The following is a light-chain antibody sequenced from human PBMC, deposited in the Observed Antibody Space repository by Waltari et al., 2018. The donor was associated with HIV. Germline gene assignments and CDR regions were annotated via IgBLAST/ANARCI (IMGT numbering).Light chain of an antibody. Sequence: QSALTQPASVSGSPGQSVTISCTGTNSNVGSYNLVSWYQQHQGIAPKLIIYEVTQRPSGVSSRFSGSKSGNTASLTISGLQAEDEADYYCCSYAGRNTLLFGGGTTLTVL. J-gene: IGLJ2*01. CDR1: NSNVGSYNL. CDR2: EVT. CDR3: CSYAGRNTLL. V-gene: IGLV2-23*02.